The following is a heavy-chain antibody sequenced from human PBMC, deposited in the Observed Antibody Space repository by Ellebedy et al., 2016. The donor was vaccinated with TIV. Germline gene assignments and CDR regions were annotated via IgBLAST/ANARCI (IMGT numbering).Heavy chain of an antibody. J-gene: IGHJ4*02. CDR2: IRPDGTTA. D-gene: IGHD5/OR15-5a*01. V-gene: IGHV3-74*01. CDR3: AKDIHVLVDY. Sequence: GGSLRLSXAASGFTFSSYWMHWVRQVPGKGLVWVSRIRPDGTTADYADSVRGRFTISRDNAKNTVYLQMNSLRVEDTAVYYCAKDIHVLVDYWGQGTLVTVSS. CDR1: GFTFSSYW.